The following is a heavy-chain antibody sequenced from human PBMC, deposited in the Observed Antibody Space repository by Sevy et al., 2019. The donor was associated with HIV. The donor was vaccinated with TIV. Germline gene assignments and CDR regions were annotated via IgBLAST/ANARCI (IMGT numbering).Heavy chain of an antibody. CDR3: ARGGYTYGKGYFDY. D-gene: IGHD5-18*01. V-gene: IGHV4-38-2*01. Sequence: SETLSLTCGVSGYSISSGYYRGWIRQPPGKGLEGIGSIYHSGSTYSNPSLKSRVTISVDTSKNQFSLKLSSVTAADTAVYYCARGGYTYGKGYFDYWGQGTLVTVSS. CDR1: GYSISSGYY. CDR2: IYHSGST. J-gene: IGHJ4*02.